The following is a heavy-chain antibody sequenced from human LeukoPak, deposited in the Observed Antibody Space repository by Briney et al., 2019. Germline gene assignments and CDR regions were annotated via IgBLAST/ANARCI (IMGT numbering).Heavy chain of an antibody. V-gene: IGHV3-53*01. CDR2: IYSGGNT. J-gene: IGHJ3*02. CDR1: GFTVSSSY. Sequence: GGSLRLSCAASGFTVSSSYMSWVRQAPGKGLEWVSVIYSGGNTYYADSVKGRFTISRDNSKNTLYLQMNSLRAEDTAVYYCAKKNSYYDSSGFPTEGAFDIWGQGTMVTVSS. CDR3: AKKNSYYDSSGFPTEGAFDI. D-gene: IGHD3-22*01.